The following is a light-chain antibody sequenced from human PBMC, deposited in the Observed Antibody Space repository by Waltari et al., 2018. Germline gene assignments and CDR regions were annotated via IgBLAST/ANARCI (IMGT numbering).Light chain of an antibody. CDR2: DVT. J-gene: IGLJ1*01. CDR1: SSDVGRFDP. CDR3: KSFTSTYSYV. V-gene: IGLV2-14*03. Sequence: SALTQPASAPGSLGQSITISCTGASSDVGRFDPVSWYKQHPDKAPTVILFDVTYRPLGVSTRFSGSKSGNTASLTISGLQAEDEADYFCKSFTSTYSYVFGSGTTVTVL.